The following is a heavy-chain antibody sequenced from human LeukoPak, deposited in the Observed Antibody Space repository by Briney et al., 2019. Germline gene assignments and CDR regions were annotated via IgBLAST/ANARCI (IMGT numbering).Heavy chain of an antibody. Sequence: GGSLRLSCAASGFTFSSYAMSWVRQAPGKGLEWVSAISGSGGSTYYADSVKGRFTISRDNSKNTLYLQMNSLRAEDTAVYYCATPPLVGGSYYLQSGMDAWGQGTTVTVSS. CDR2: ISGSGGST. D-gene: IGHD1-26*01. J-gene: IGHJ6*02. CDR1: GFTFSSYA. CDR3: ATPPLVGGSYYLQSGMDA. V-gene: IGHV3-23*01.